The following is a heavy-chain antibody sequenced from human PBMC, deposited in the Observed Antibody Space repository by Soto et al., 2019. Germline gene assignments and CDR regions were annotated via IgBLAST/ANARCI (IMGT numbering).Heavy chain of an antibody. J-gene: IGHJ4*02. CDR3: AKGGHIDF. V-gene: IGHV3-7*03. Sequence: EVQLLESGGGLVQPGGSLRLSCAASGFSFSTYWMSWVRQVPGAGLEWVVDIKADGSETYYVDSVRGRLTISRDNAKTTLYLQMTSLRAEDKAVYYCAKGGHIDFCGQGTLVTVSS. CDR2: IKADGSET. CDR1: GFSFSTYW. D-gene: IGHD3-16*01.